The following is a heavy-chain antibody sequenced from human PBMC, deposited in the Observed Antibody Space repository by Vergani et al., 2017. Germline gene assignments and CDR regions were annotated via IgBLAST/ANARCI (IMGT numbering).Heavy chain of an antibody. CDR1: RGSFSDYY. D-gene: IGHD4-17*01. V-gene: IGHV4-34*01. J-gene: IGHJ4*02. Sequence: QVQLQQWGAGLLKPSETLSLTCAVYRGSFSDYYWSWIRQPPGKGLEWIGEINHSGSTNYNPSLKSRVTISVDTSKNQFSLRLRSVTAADTAVYFCARVPRYGDYPKIDYWGQGTLVTVSS. CDR3: ARVPRYGDYPKIDY. CDR2: INHSGST.